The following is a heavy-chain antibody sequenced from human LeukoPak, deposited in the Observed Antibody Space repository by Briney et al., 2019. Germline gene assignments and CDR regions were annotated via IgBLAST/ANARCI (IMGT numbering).Heavy chain of an antibody. CDR1: GGTFSSYA. Sequence: GASVKVSCKASGGTFSSYAISWVRQAPGQGLEWMGGIIPIFGTANYAQKFQGRVTITADESTSTAYMELSSLRSEDMAVYYCARDRGYDIFRTLDAFDIWGQGTMVTVSS. J-gene: IGHJ3*02. CDR2: IIPIFGTA. D-gene: IGHD3-9*01. CDR3: ARDRGYDIFRTLDAFDI. V-gene: IGHV1-69*13.